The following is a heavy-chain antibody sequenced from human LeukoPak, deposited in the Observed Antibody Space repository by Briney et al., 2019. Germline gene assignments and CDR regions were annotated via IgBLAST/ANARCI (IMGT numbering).Heavy chain of an antibody. J-gene: IGHJ4*02. Sequence: PGRSLRLSCAASGFTFDDYAMHWVRQAPGKGLEWVSGISWNSGSTGYADSVKGRFTISRDNAKNSPYLQMNSLRAEDTALYYCAKVSCSGGSCWNAFDYWGQGTLVTVSS. CDR3: AKVSCSGGSCWNAFDY. CDR1: GFTFDDYA. CDR2: ISWNSGST. D-gene: IGHD2-15*01. V-gene: IGHV3-9*01.